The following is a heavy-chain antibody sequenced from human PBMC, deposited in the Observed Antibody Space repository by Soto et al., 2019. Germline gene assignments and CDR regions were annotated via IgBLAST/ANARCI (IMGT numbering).Heavy chain of an antibody. CDR2: ISDSGSS. CDR1: GGSISSGRFY. CDR3: ARTTFYDIFTAYYSLFDY. V-gene: IGHV4-31*03. J-gene: IGHJ4*02. D-gene: IGHD3-9*01. Sequence: SETLSLTCTVSGGSISSGRFYWSWIRQHPGKGLEWIGHISDSGSSYYNPSLESRVTISVDTSKNQFSLKLSAVTAADTAVYFCARTTFYDIFTAYYSLFDYWGQGTMVTVSS.